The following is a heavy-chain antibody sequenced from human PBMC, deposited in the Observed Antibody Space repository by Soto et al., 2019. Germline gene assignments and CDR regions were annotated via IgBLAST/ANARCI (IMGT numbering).Heavy chain of an antibody. CDR2: ISAYNGNT. V-gene: IGHV1-18*01. Sequence: QVQLVQSGAEVKKPGASVKVSCKASGYTFTSYGISWVRQAPGQGLEWMGWISAYNGNTNYAQKLQGRVTMTTDTSTSTAYMELRSLRSDDTAVYYCARGYYDYVWGSYRLYDYWGQGTPVTVSS. J-gene: IGHJ4*02. CDR1: GYTFTSYG. CDR3: ARGYYDYVWGSYRLYDY. D-gene: IGHD3-16*02.